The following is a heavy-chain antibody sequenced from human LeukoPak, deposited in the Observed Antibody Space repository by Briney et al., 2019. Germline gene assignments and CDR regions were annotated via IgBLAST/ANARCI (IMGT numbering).Heavy chain of an antibody. V-gene: IGHV3-30*04. J-gene: IGHJ4*02. CDR2: ISYDGSNK. CDR3: ASTLWYYYDSSGRTQFDY. D-gene: IGHD3-22*01. Sequence: GGSLRLSCAASGFTFSSYEMNWVRQAPGKGLEWVAVISYDGSNKYYTDSVKGRFTISGDSSKNTLYLQMNSLRPEDTAVYYCASTLWYYYDSSGRTQFDYWGQGTLVTVSS. CDR1: GFTFSSYE.